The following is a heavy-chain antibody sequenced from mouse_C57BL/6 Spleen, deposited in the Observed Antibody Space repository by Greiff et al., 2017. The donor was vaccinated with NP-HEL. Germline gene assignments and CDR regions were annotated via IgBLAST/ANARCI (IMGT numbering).Heavy chain of an antibody. V-gene: IGHV1-54*01. Sequence: QVQLQQSGAELVRPGTSVKVSCKASGYAFTNYLIEWVKQRPGQGLEWIGVINPGSGGTNYNEKFKGKATLTADKSSSTAYMQLSSLTSEDSAVYFCARWCYYGNYGYFEVWGTGTTVTVSS. J-gene: IGHJ1*03. CDR3: ARWCYYGNYGYFEV. CDR1: GYAFTNYL. D-gene: IGHD2-1*01. CDR2: INPGSGGT.